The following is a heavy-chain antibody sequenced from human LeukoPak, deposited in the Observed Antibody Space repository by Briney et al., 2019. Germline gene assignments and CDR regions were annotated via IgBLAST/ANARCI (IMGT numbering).Heavy chain of an antibody. V-gene: IGHV4-59*12. CDR3: ARNRIAVAGTGRRSKDAFDI. CDR1: GGSISSYY. J-gene: IGHJ3*02. D-gene: IGHD6-19*01. CDR2: IYYSGGT. Sequence: SETLFLTCTVSGGSISSYYWSWIRQPPGKGLEWIGYIYYSGGTNYNPSLKSRVTISVDTSKNQFSLQLNSVTPEDTAVYYCARNRIAVAGTGRRSKDAFDIWGQGTMVTVSS.